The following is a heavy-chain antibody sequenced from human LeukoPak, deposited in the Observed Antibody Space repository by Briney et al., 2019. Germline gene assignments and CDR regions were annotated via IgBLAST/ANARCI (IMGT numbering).Heavy chain of an antibody. CDR1: GDSVYSNSAA. V-gene: IGHV6-1*01. CDR2: TYYRSKWYN. D-gene: IGHD6-13*01. CDR3: AKSYSARLGQESYYYYYVDV. J-gene: IGHJ6*03. Sequence: SQTLSLTCAISGDSVYSNSAAWNWIRQSPSRGLEWLGGTYYRSKWYNDYAVSVKSRITINPDTSKNQFSLQLSSVTSEDTAVYYCAKSYSARLGQESYYYYYVDVWGKGTTITVSS.